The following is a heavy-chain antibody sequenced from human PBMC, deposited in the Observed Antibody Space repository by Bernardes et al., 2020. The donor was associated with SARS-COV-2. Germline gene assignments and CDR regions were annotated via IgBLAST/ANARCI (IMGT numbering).Heavy chain of an antibody. CDR1: GFTFSRFG. CDR3: VRSSSDFDY. J-gene: IGHJ4*02. Sequence: GGSLRLSCAASGFTFSRFGMHWVRQAPGKGLEWLSLISYEASVKKYADSVKGRFTISRDNSNNTLYLEMNSLRPEDTGVYYCVRSSSDFDYWGQGTRVTVSS. D-gene: IGHD2-2*01. CDR2: ISYEASVK. V-gene: IGHV3-30*03.